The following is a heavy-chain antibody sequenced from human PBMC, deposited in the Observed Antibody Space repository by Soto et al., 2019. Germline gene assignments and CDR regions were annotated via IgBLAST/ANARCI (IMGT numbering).Heavy chain of an antibody. Sequence: GESLKISCKGSGYSFTSYWISWVRQMPGKGLEWMGRIDPSDSYTNYSPSFQGHVTISADKSISTAYLQWSSLKASDTAMYYCASGSTSHYYYYYGMDVWGQGTTVTVSS. J-gene: IGHJ6*02. CDR1: GYSFTSYW. CDR2: IDPSDSYT. CDR3: ASGSTSHYYYYYGMDV. V-gene: IGHV5-10-1*01. D-gene: IGHD2-2*01.